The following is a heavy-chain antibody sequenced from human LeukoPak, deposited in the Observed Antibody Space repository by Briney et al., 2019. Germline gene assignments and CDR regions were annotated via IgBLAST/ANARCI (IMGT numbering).Heavy chain of an antibody. D-gene: IGHD6-19*01. Sequence: GASVKVSCKTSGYTFTGYYMHWVRQAPGQGLEWMGWINPNSGGTNYAQKFQGRVTMTRDTSISTAYMELSRLRSDDTAVYYCARDQDSSGSNNWFDPWGQGTLVTVSS. J-gene: IGHJ5*02. CDR2: INPNSGGT. V-gene: IGHV1-2*02. CDR1: GYTFTGYY. CDR3: ARDQDSSGSNNWFDP.